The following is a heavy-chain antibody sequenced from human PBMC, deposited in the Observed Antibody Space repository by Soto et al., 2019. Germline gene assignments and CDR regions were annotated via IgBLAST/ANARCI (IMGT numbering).Heavy chain of an antibody. CDR1: GFTFSSYS. CDR3: ARGPTVSSGVY. J-gene: IGHJ4*02. CDR2: ISSSSSYI. D-gene: IGHD4-4*01. Sequence: GGSLRLSCAASGFTFSSYSMNWVRQAPGKGLEWVSSISSSSSYIYYADSVKGRFTISRDNAKNSLYLRMNSLRAEDTAVYYCARGPTVSSGVYWGQGTLVTVSS. V-gene: IGHV3-21*01.